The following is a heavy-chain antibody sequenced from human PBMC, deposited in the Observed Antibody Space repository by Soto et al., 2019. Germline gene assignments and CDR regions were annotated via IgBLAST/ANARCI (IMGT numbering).Heavy chain of an antibody. D-gene: IGHD3-3*01. V-gene: IGHV3-33*01. CDR3: ARDINFWSGYSESYYGLDV. CDR1: GLTFSSYG. Sequence: GGSLRLSCAASGLTFSSYGMHWVRQAPGKGLEWVAVIWYDGSNKYYADSVKGRFTISRDNSKNTLYLQMNSLRAEDTAVYYCARDINFWSGYSESYYGLDVWGQGTTVTVSS. J-gene: IGHJ6*02. CDR2: IWYDGSNK.